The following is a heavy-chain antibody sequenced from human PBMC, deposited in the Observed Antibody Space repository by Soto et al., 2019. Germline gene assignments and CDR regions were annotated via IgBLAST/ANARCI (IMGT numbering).Heavy chain of an antibody. Sequence: QLVQSGAEVKQPGSSVKVSCKASGGDFLSYTISWVRQAPGQGPEWMGTIIPILDVAKNAQKFQGRVAITADKATSTVYMELRSLRSDDPAVYYCAQMWFGELWHGMDVWGQGTTITVSS. CDR3: AQMWFGELWHGMDV. V-gene: IGHV1-69*02. J-gene: IGHJ6*02. CDR1: GGDFLSYT. CDR2: IIPILDVA. D-gene: IGHD3-10*01.